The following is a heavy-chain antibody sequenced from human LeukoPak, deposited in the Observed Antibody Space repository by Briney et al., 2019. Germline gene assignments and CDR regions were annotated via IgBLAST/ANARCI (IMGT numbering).Heavy chain of an antibody. J-gene: IGHJ4*02. V-gene: IGHV3-30*01. CDR1: GFTFSSYA. Sequence: PGRSLRLSCAASGFTFSSYAMHWVRQAPGKGLEWVAVISYDGSNKYYADSVKGRFTISRDNSKNTLCLQMNSLRAEDTAVHYLPRGYYYDSSGYSPTDYWGEGTLV. CDR3: PRGYYYDSSGYSPTDY. CDR2: ISYDGSNK. D-gene: IGHD3-22*01.